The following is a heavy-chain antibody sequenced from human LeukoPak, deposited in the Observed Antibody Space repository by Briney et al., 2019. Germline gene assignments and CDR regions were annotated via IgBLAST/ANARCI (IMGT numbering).Heavy chain of an antibody. D-gene: IGHD5-24*01. CDR3: ARTILVEMATATPLPLGY. CDR2: IIPIFGTA. J-gene: IGHJ4*02. CDR1: GGTFSSYA. V-gene: IGHV1-69*05. Sequence: GASVKVSCKASGGTFSSYAISWVRQAPGQGLEWMGGIIPIFGTANYAQKFQGRVTMTRDMSTSTVYMELSSLRSEDTAVYYCARTILVEMATATPLPLGYWGQGTLVTVSS.